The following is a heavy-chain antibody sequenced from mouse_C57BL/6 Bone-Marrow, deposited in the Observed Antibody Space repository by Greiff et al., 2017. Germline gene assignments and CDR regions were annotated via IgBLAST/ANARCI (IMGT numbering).Heavy chain of an antibody. CDR3: GAGSSYYAMDY. Sequence: EVKLVESGGGLVQPKGSLKLSCAASGFSFNTYAMNWVRQAPGKGLEWVARIRSKSNNYATYYADSVKDRFTISRDDSESMLYLQMNNLKTEDTAMYYCGAGSSYYAMDYWGQGTSVTVSS. CDR1: GFSFNTYA. D-gene: IGHD1-1*01. V-gene: IGHV10-1*01. J-gene: IGHJ4*01. CDR2: IRSKSNNYAT.